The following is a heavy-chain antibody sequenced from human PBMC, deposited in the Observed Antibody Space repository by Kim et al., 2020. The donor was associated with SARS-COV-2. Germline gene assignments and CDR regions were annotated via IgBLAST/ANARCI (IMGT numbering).Heavy chain of an antibody. V-gene: IGHV5-51*01. CDR1: GYSFTSYW. Sequence: GESLKISCKGSGYSFTSYWIGWVRQMPGKGLEWMGIIYPGDSDTRYSPSFQGQVTISADKSISTAYLQWSSLKASDTAMYYCARLPTYYDILTGYTPYYYYYGMDVWGQGTTVTVSS. D-gene: IGHD3-9*01. CDR3: ARLPTYYDILTGYTPYYYYYGMDV. J-gene: IGHJ6*02. CDR2: IYPGDSDT.